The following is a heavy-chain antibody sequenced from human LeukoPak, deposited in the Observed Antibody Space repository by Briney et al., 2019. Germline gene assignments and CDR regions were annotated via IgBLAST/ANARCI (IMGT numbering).Heavy chain of an antibody. V-gene: IGHV4-39*01. CDR1: GGSISSSSYY. CDR3: ARGCTGGVWIPYYYYYYMDV. D-gene: IGHD2-8*02. CDR2: IYYSGST. Sequence: PSETLSLTCTVSGGSISSSSYYWGWIRHPPGKGLEWIGSIYYSGSTYYNPSLKSRVTISVDTSKNQFSLKLSSVTAADTAVYYCARGCTGGVWIPYYYYYYMDVWGKGTTVTVSS. J-gene: IGHJ6*03.